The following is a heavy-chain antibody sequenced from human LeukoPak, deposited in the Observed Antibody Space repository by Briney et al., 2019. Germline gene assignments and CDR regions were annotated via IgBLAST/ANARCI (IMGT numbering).Heavy chain of an antibody. V-gene: IGHV4-61*05. D-gene: IGHD2-2*01. CDR1: GGSISSSSYY. CDR3: ARHLSPYQPFDY. J-gene: IGHJ4*02. Sequence: SETLSLTCTVSGGSISSSSYYWGWIRQPPGKGLEWIGYIYYSGSTNYNPSLKSRVTILVDTSKNQFSLKLSSVTAADTAVYYCARHLSPYQPFDYWGQGTLVTVSS. CDR2: IYYSGST.